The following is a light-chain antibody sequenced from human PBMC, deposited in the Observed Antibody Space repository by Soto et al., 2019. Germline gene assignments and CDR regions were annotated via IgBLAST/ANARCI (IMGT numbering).Light chain of an antibody. J-gene: IGLJ1*01. CDR1: SSNIGAGYD. V-gene: IGLV1-40*01. CDR3: QSYDSSLSALYV. Sequence: QSVLTQPRSVSGAPGQRVTISCTGSSSNIGAGYDVHWYQQLPGTAPKLLIYGNSNRPSGVPDRFSGSKSGTSASLAITGLQAEDEADYYCQSYDSSLSALYVFGTGTKVTVL. CDR2: GNS.